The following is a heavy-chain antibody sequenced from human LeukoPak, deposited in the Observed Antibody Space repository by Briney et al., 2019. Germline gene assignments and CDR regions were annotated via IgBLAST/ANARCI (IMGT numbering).Heavy chain of an antibody. CDR3: TARPYCSSTSCYATYYYYMDV. CDR1: GFTFSNAW. D-gene: IGHD2-2*01. J-gene: IGHJ6*03. V-gene: IGHV3-15*01. Sequence: GGSLRLSCAASGFTFSNAWMSWVRQAPGKGLEWVGRIKSKTDGGTTDYAAPVKGRFTISRDDSKNTLYLQMNSLKTEDTAVYYCTARPYCSSTSCYATYYYYMDVWGKGTTVTVSS. CDR2: IKSKTDGGTT.